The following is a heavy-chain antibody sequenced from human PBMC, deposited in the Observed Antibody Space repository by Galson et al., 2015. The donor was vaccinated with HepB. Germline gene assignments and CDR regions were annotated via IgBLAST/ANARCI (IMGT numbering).Heavy chain of an antibody. CDR2: ISSGSGYI. V-gene: IGHV3-21*01. CDR3: VRRLGLREWGSDY. J-gene: IGHJ4*02. Sequence: SLRLSCAASGFTFSNYSMNWVRQAPGKGLEWVSSISSGSGYIYYADSVKGRFTISRDNAKNSLSLQMSSLRAEDTAVYYCVRRLGLREWGSDYWGQGILVTVSS. CDR1: GFTFSNYS. D-gene: IGHD1-26*01.